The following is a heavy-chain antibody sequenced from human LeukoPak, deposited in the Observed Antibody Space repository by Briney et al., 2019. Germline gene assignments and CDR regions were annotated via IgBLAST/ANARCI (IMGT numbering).Heavy chain of an antibody. J-gene: IGHJ6*02. Sequence: GGSLRLSCAASGITFSNYAMSWVRQAPGKGPEWVSGISGSGDTTYYADSVKGRFTISRDNSKNTLYLQMNSLGAEDTAVYYCAKDRSDNSSWYCMDVWGQGTTVTVSS. V-gene: IGHV3-23*01. CDR1: GITFSNYA. CDR3: AKDRSDNSSWYCMDV. CDR2: ISGSGDTT. D-gene: IGHD6-19*01.